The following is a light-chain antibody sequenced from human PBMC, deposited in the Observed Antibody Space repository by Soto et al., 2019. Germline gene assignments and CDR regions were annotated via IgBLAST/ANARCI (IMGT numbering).Light chain of an antibody. V-gene: IGLV2-11*01. J-gene: IGLJ3*02. CDR1: NSDVGRYNS. CDR2: AVR. CDR3: FSYTANDNWV. Sequence: QSALPQPHSVSGSRGQSVTISCTGTNSDVGRYNSVSWYQQLPGKAPQLIISAVRQRPSGVPDRFSGSKSGNTASLTISGLQTDDEADYFGFSYTANDNWVFGGGTK.